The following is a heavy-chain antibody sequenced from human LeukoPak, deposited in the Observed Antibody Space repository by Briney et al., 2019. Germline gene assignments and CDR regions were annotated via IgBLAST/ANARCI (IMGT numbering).Heavy chain of an antibody. V-gene: IGHV1-2*02. J-gene: IGHJ4*02. Sequence: ASVKVSCKASGYTFTSYGISWVRQAPGQGLQWMGWINPSSGATKYAQKFQDRFTMTSDTSISTAYMELISLTTDDTAVFYCAKDMGRNNSGWYPYHDYWGQGTLVTVSS. CDR3: AKDMGRNNSGWYPYHDY. CDR2: INPSSGAT. CDR1: GYTFTSYG. D-gene: IGHD6-19*01.